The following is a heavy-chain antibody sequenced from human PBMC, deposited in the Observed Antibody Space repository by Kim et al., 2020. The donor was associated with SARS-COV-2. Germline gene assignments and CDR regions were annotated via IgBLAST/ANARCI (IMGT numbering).Heavy chain of an antibody. CDR2: ISWNSGSI. V-gene: IGHV3-9*01. Sequence: GGSLRLSCAASGFTFDDYAMHWVRQAPGKGLEWVSGISWNSGSIGYADSVKGRFTISRDNAKNSLYLQMNSLRAEDTALYYCAKDKASSWYSGHNYGMDVWGQGTTVTVSS. CDR3: AKDKASSWYSGHNYGMDV. J-gene: IGHJ6*02. CDR1: GFTFDDYA. D-gene: IGHD6-13*01.